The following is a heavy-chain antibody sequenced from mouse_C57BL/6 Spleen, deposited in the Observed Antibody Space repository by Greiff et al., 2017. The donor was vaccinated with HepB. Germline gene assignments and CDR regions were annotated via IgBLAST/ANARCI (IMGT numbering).Heavy chain of an antibody. V-gene: IGHV5-17*01. CDR1: GFTFSDYG. CDR3: ARSYGSSLAWFAY. D-gene: IGHD1-1*01. J-gene: IGHJ3*01. Sequence: EVQLVESGGGLVKPGGSLKLSCAASGFTFSDYGMHWVRQAPEKGLEWVAYISSGSSTIYYDDTVKGKFTISRDNAKNTLFLQMTSLRSEDTAMYYCARSYGSSLAWFAYWGQGTLVTVSA. CDR2: ISSGSSTI.